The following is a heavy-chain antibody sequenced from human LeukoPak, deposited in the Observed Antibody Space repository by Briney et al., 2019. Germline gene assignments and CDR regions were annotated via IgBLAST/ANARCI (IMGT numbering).Heavy chain of an antibody. CDR2: ISGSGGST. J-gene: IGHJ4*02. V-gene: IGHV3-23*01. CDR3: AKGEINRRGGYDPFDY. Sequence: GGSLGLSCAASGFTFSSYAMSWVRQAPGKGLEWVSAISGSGGSTYYADSVKGRFTISRDNSKNTLYLQMNSLRAEDTAVYYCAKGEINRRGGYDPFDYWGQGTLVTVSS. D-gene: IGHD5-12*01. CDR1: GFTFSSYA.